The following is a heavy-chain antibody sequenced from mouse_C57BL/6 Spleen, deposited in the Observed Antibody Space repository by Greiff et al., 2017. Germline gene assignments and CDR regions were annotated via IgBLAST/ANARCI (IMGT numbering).Heavy chain of an antibody. J-gene: IGHJ4*01. CDR3: ARQTDSSYGYYAMDY. CDR1: GYSITSGYY. D-gene: IGHD1-1*01. CDR2: ISYDGSN. V-gene: IGHV3-6*01. Sequence: ESGPGLVKPSQSLSLTCSVTGYSITSGYYWNWIRQFPGNKLEWMGYISYDGSNNYNPSLKNRISITRDTSKNQFFLKLNSVTTEDTATYYCARQTDSSYGYYAMDYWGQGTSVTVSS.